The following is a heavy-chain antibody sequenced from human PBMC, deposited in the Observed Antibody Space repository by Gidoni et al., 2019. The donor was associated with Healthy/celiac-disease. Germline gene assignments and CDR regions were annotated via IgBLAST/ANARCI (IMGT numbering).Heavy chain of an antibody. Sequence: QVQLVASGGGVVQPGRSLSLSCAASGFTFSSYGMHWVRQAPGKGLEWVAVIWYDGSNKYYADSVKGRFTISRDNSKNTLYLQMNSLRAEDTAVYYCARDLRGYYDSSGYKDWGQGTLVTVSS. CDR2: IWYDGSNK. CDR1: GFTFSSYG. J-gene: IGHJ4*02. CDR3: ARDLRGYYDSSGYKD. D-gene: IGHD3-22*01. V-gene: IGHV3-33*01.